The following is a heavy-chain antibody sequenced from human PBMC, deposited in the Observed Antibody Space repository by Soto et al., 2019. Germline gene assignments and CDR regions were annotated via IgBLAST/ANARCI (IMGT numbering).Heavy chain of an antibody. J-gene: IGHJ5*02. V-gene: IGHV3-23*01. CDR2: LSGGGGNK. Sequence: HPGGSLRLSCAASGFTFSSFAMNWVRQAPGKGLEWVSALSGGGGNKYYADSVKGRFTISRDNTKNTPYLQMNSLRVEDTAVYYCVKGRVDYGNYRIGSWFDPWGQGTLVTVSS. CDR3: VKGRVDYGNYRIGSWFDP. CDR1: GFTFSSFA. D-gene: IGHD4-4*01.